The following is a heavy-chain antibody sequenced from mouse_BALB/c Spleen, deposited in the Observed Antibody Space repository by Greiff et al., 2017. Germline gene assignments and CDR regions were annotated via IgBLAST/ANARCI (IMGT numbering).Heavy chain of an antibody. D-gene: IGHD1-2*01. CDR2: IYPGSGST. Sequence: LQQPGSELVRPGASVKLSCKASGYTFTSYWMHWVKQRPGQGLEWIGNIYPGSGSTNYDEKFKSKATLTVDTSSSTAYMQLSSLTSEDSAVYYCTREGYYGYDAMDYWGQGTSVTVSS. CDR3: TREGYYGYDAMDY. V-gene: IGHV1S22*01. CDR1: GYTFTSYW. J-gene: IGHJ4*01.